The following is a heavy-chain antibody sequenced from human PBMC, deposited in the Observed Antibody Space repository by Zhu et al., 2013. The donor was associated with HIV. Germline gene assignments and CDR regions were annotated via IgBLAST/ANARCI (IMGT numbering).Heavy chain of an antibody. CDR3: AREPYHGACYFDF. CDR2: INPNDGST. CDR1: GYIFTAYY. D-gene: IGHD4-17*01. V-gene: IGHV1-46*01. J-gene: IGHJ4*02. Sequence: QVQLVQSGAEVQKPGASVKVSCQSSGYIFTAYYLHWVRQAPGQGLEWMGIINPNDGSTTYAQKFQGSVSMTRDTSTNTVYMELGSLRSEDTAVYYCAREPYHGACYFDFWGQGTLDHRLL.